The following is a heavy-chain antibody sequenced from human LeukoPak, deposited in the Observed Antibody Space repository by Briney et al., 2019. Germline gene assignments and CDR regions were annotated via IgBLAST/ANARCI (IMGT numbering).Heavy chain of an antibody. Sequence: PSETLSLTCTVSGDSISSYYWSWIRQPPGKGLEWIGYIYYSGSTNYNPSLKSRVTISVDTSKNQFSLKLSSVTAADTAVYYCARRTGAYYYYYMDVWGKGTTVTVSS. J-gene: IGHJ6*03. CDR2: IYYSGST. D-gene: IGHD7-27*01. V-gene: IGHV4-59*01. CDR3: ARRTGAYYYYYMDV. CDR1: GDSISSYY.